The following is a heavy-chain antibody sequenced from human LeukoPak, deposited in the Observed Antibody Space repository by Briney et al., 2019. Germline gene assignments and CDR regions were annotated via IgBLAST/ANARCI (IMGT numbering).Heavy chain of an antibody. V-gene: IGHV3-11*01. D-gene: IGHD2-2*01. CDR3: ARGEKYPSRFGMDV. J-gene: IGHJ6*02. Sequence: GGSLRLSCAASGFTFGDYFMNWFRLRPGKGLERISYISSPGTTVYYSDSVRGRFTLSRDNAKNSVFLQMNSLRVEDTALYYCARGEKYPSRFGMDVWGQGTTVTVSS. CDR1: GFTFGDYF. CDR2: ISSPGTTV.